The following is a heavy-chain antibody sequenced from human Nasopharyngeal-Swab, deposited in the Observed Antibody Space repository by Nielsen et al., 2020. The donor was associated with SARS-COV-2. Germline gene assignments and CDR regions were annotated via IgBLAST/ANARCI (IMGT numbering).Heavy chain of an antibody. D-gene: IGHD1-26*01. CDR3: ARVGGATNHYYYYMDV. CDR2: ISSSSSYI. CDR1: GFTFSSYS. Sequence: GEFLKISCAASGFTFSSYSMNWVRQAPGKGLEWVSSISSSSSYIYYADSVKGRFTISRDNAKNSLYLQMNSLRAEDTAVYYCARVGGATNHYYYYMDVWGKGTTVTVSS. V-gene: IGHV3-21*01. J-gene: IGHJ6*03.